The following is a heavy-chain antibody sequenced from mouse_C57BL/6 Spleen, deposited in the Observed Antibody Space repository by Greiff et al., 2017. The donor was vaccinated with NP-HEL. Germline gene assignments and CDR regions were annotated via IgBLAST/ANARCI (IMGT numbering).Heavy chain of an antibody. Sequence: VQRVESGAELARPGASVKMSCKASGYTFTSYTMHWVKQRPGQGLEWIGYINPSSGYTKYNQKFKDKATLTADKSSSTAYMQLSSLTSEDSAVYYCARGSYFDYWGQGTTLTVSS. J-gene: IGHJ2*01. CDR1: GYTFTSYT. CDR3: ARGSYFDY. CDR2: INPSSGYT. V-gene: IGHV1-4*01.